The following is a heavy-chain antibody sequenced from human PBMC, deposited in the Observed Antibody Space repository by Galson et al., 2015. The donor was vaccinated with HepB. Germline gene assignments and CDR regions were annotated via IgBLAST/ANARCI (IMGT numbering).Heavy chain of an antibody. CDR1: GYTFSTYS. J-gene: IGHJ5*02. V-gene: IGHV1-18*01. CDR2: ISAYSHET. D-gene: IGHD2-15*01. Sequence: SVKVSCKASGYTFSTYSITWVRQAPGQGLEWMGWISAYSHETNYAQKFQGRVTMTTDTSTSTAFMELRSLRSDDTAVYYCARGALVVAVGATQNNWFGPWGQGTLVTVSS. CDR3: ARGALVVAVGATQNNWFGP.